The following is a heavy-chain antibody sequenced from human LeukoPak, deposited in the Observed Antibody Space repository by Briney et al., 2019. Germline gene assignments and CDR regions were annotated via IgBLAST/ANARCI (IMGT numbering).Heavy chain of an antibody. D-gene: IGHD3-10*01. CDR1: GGTFSSYA. J-gene: IGHJ6*02. CDR2: IIPIFGTA. V-gene: IGHV1-69*13. Sequence: SVNVSCKASGGTFSSYAISWVRQAPGQGLEWMGGIIPIFGTANYAQKFQGRVTITADESTSTAYMELSSLRSEDTAVYYCARVRITMVRGVLYYYYGMDVWGQGTTVTVSS. CDR3: ARVRITMVRGVLYYYYGMDV.